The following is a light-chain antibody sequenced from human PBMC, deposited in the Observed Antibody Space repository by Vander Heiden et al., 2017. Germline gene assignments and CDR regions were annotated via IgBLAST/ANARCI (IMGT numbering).Light chain of an antibody. V-gene: IGLV2-14*03. CDR3: SSYTSSSTLV. CDR2: DVS. CDR1: SSDVGGYNY. J-gene: IGLJ1*01. Sequence: QSALTPPASVSGSPGQSITISCTGTSSDVGGYNYVSWYQQHPGKGPKLMIYDVSNRPSGVSNRFSGSKSGNTASLTISGLQAEDEADYYCSSYTSSSTLVFGTGTNVTVL.